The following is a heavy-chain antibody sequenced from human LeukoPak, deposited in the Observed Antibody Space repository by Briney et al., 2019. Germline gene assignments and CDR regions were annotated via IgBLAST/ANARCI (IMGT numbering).Heavy chain of an antibody. D-gene: IGHD2-15*01. CDR2: TYYSGST. CDR1: GGSISSSSYY. J-gene: IGHJ3*02. Sequence: SETLSLTCTVSGGSISSSSYYWGWIRQPPGKGLEWIGSTYYSGSTYYNPSLKSRVTISVDTSKNQFSLKLSSVTAADTAVYYCASQDSHAFDIWGQGTMVTVSS. V-gene: IGHV4-39*07. CDR3: ASQDSHAFDI.